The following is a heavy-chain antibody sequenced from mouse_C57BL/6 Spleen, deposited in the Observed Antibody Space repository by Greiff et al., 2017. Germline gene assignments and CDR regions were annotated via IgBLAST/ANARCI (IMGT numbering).Heavy chain of an antibody. CDR3: ARSADYAWFAY. J-gene: IGHJ3*01. CDR1: GYPFPSYW. V-gene: IGHV1-53*01. D-gene: IGHD2-4*01. CDR2: INPSNGGT. Sequence: QVQLKQPGTELVKPGASVKLSCKASGYPFPSYWMHWVKQRPGQGLEWIGNINPSNGGTNYNEKFKSKATLTVDKSSSTAYMQLSSLTSDDSAVYYCARSADYAWFAYWGQGTLVTVSA.